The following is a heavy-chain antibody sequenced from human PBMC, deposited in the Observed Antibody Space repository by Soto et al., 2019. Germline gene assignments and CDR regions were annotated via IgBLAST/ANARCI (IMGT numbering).Heavy chain of an antibody. CDR1: GGSISSGDYY. CDR3: ARARGARYFDY. D-gene: IGHD2-15*01. Sequence: QVQLQESGPGLVKPSQTLSLTCTVSGGSISSGDYYWSWIRQPPGEGLEWIGYIYYSGSTYYNPSPKTRVTISVDTSKNQSSLKLSSVTAADTAVYYCARARGARYFDYWGQGTLVTVSS. V-gene: IGHV4-30-4*01. CDR2: IYYSGST. J-gene: IGHJ4*02.